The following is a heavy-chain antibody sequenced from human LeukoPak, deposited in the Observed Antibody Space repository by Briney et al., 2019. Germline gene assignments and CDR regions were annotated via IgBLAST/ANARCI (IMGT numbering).Heavy chain of an antibody. CDR1: GYTFTDCY. Sequence: ASVDVSCTASGYTFTDCYMHWVRQAPGQGFEWMGGINPNDGDTNYAQKFQGRVTMTRDTSISTAHMEVSRLRSDDTAVYYCARANFLYWSSSTRLFDYWGQGTLVTVPS. CDR3: ARANFLYWSSSTRLFDY. J-gene: IGHJ4*02. V-gene: IGHV1-2*02. CDR2: INPNDGDT. D-gene: IGHD2-2*01.